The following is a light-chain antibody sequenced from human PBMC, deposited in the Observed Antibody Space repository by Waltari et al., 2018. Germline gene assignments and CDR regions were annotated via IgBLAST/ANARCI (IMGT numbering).Light chain of an antibody. Sequence: IQLTQSPSSLSASVGDSVTITCRASQDISSHLAWYQQIPGKAHKLLIDAASTLQSGVPSRFVGSWSGTDFTLTISSLQPEDFATFYCLQLYSYPLTFGGGTKVEIK. CDR3: LQLYSYPLT. CDR1: QDISSH. CDR2: AAS. J-gene: IGKJ4*01. V-gene: IGKV1-9*01.